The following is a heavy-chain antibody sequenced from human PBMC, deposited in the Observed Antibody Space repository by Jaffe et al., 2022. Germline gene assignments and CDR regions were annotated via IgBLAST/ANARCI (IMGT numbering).Heavy chain of an antibody. CDR1: GFTFSDYK. V-gene: IGHV3-48*01. CDR3: AREITKTIAMAGPKI. Sequence: EVQLVESGGGLVQPGGSLRLSCAASGFTFSDYKMNWVRQAPGKGLEWVSYISSSSGTIDYADSVKGRFTISRDNARNSLYLQMNSLRGEDTAVYYCAREITKTIAMAGPKIWGQGTMVTVSS. CDR2: ISSSSGTI. D-gene: IGHD6-19*01. J-gene: IGHJ3*02.